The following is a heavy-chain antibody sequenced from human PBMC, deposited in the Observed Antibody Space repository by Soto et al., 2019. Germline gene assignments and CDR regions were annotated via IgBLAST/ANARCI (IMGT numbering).Heavy chain of an antibody. CDR1: GFTFSSYG. V-gene: IGHV3-33*01. Sequence: QVQLVESGGGVVQPGRSRRLSCAASGFTFSSYGMHWVRQAPGKGLEWVAVIWYDGSNKYYADSVKGRFTISRDNSKNTLYLQMNSLRAEDTAVYYCARDEANVGFDYWGQGTLVTVSS. J-gene: IGHJ4*02. CDR3: ARDEANVGFDY. D-gene: IGHD3-10*01. CDR2: IWYDGSNK.